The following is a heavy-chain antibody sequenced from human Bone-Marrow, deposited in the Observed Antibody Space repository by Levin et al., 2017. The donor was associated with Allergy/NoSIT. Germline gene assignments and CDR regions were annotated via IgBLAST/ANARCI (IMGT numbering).Heavy chain of an antibody. Sequence: GGSLRLSCVASGFTFSNYWMSWVRQAPGKGLEWVANINQDGSDKNYVDSVKGRFTISRDNAKNSLSLQMNNLRAEDTAVYFCARDVGGRGVTTRTDYDDGWDGWGEGTTVTVSS. V-gene: IGHV3-7*01. J-gene: IGHJ6*04. D-gene: IGHD4-17*01. CDR1: GFTFSNYW. CDR3: ARDVGGRGVTTRTDYDDGWDG. CDR2: INQDGSDK.